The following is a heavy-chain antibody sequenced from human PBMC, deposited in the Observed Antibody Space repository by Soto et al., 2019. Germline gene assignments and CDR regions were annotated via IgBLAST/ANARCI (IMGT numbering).Heavy chain of an antibody. CDR3: ATSIVP. V-gene: IGHV4-31*03. D-gene: IGHD3-16*02. J-gene: IGHJ5*02. CDR2: IYYSGST. CDR1: AGSISSGGYY. Sequence: PSETLSLTCTVSAGSISSGGYYLSWIRQHPWKCLEWIGYIYYSGSTYYNPSLKSRVTISVDTSNNQSSLKLSSVTAVDTAVYYCATSIVPWGKGTLVPVSS.